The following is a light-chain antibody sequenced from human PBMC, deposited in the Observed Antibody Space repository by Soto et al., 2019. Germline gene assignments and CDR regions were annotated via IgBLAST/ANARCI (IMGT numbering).Light chain of an antibody. CDR2: YAS. J-gene: IGKJ4*01. CDR1: QGINSA. CDR3: QHFNGYPLA. V-gene: IGKV1-13*02. Sequence: AIQLTQSPSSLSASVGDRVTITCRASQGINSALAWYQQKPGKSPKVLIYYASNLESGVPSRFSGGGSGTDFTLTINSLQPEDFAAYYCQHFNGYPLAFGGGTKVEIK.